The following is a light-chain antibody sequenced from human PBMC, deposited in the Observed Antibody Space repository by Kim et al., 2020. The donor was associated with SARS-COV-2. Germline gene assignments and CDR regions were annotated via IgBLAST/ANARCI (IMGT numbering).Light chain of an antibody. V-gene: IGKV1-9*01. Sequence: IQLTQSPSSLSASVGDRVTITCRASQGISSYLAWYQQKPGKAPELLIYAASTLQSGVPSRFSGSGSGTDFTLTISSLQPEDFATYYCQQLNSYPWTFGQGTKVDIK. CDR2: AAS. CDR3: QQLNSYPWT. J-gene: IGKJ1*01. CDR1: QGISSY.